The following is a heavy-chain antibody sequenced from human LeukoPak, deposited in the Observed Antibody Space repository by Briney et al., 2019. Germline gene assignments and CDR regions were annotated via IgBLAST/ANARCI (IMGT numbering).Heavy chain of an antibody. J-gene: IGHJ5*02. CDR2: ILHDGSKI. Sequence: GGSLRLSCRASGFSFSNYAMHWVRQAPGKGLEWLAFILHDGSKIYHADPINGRFTISRDNSNNTLFLQMSSLRTEDTGVYYCAKDRYGSGNNWLDPWGQGTLVTVSS. CDR3: AKDRYGSGNNWLDP. V-gene: IGHV3-30*18. CDR1: GFSFSNYA. D-gene: IGHD3-10*01.